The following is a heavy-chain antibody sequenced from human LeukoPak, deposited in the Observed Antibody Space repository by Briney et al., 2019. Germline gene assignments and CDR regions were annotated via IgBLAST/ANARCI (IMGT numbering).Heavy chain of an antibody. D-gene: IGHD2-21*02. J-gene: IGHJ5*02. CDR1: GGSFSGYY. CDR3: AREMVVTPGGFDP. CDR2: INHSGST. Sequence: PSETLSLTCAVYGGSFSGYYWSWIRQPPGKGLEWIGEINHSGSTNYNPSLKSRVTISVDTSKNQFSLKLSSVTAADTAVYYCAREMVVTPGGFDPRGQGTLVTVSS. V-gene: IGHV4-34*01.